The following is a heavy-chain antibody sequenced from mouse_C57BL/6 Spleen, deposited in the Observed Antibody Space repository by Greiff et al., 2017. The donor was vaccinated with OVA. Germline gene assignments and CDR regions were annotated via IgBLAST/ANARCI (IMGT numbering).Heavy chain of an antibody. CDR2: IDPSDSYT. CDR1: GYTFTSYW. CDR3: SRRDYGSSSFAY. V-gene: IGHV1-50*01. J-gene: IGHJ3*01. Sequence: QVQLQQSGAELVKPGASVKLSCKASGYTFTSYWMQWVKQRPGQGLEWIGEIDPSDSYTTSNQKFKGKATLTVDTTSSTAYMQLSSLTSEDSAVYYCSRRDYGSSSFAYWGQGTLVTVSA. D-gene: IGHD1-1*01.